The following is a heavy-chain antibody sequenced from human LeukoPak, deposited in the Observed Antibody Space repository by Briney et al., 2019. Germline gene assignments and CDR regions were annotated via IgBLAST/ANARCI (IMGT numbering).Heavy chain of an antibody. V-gene: IGHV3-23*01. CDR2: ISGSGGST. Sequence: PGGSLRLSCAASGFTFSNAWMNWVRQAPGKGLEWVSAISGSGGSTYYADSVKGRFTISRDNSKNTLYLQMNSLRAEDTAVYYCARDLGGPTTDYWGQGTLVTVSS. D-gene: IGHD3-10*01. J-gene: IGHJ4*02. CDR3: ARDLGGPTTDY. CDR1: GFTFSNAW.